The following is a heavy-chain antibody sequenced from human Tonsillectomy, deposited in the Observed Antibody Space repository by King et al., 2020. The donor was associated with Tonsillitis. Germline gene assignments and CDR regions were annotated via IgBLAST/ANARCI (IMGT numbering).Heavy chain of an antibody. D-gene: IGHD1-20*01. J-gene: IGHJ4*02. CDR2: ITTSSDIT. CDR1: GFTFSRYT. CDR3: VRDYNWDFDY. Sequence: VQLVESGGGLAQPGGSLRLSCAASGFTFSRYTMNWVRQAPGKGLEWLSFITTSSDITNYADSVKGRFTISRDNAKNSLYLHMNSLRDDDTAVYYCVRDYNWDFDYWGQGTLVTVSS. V-gene: IGHV3-48*02.